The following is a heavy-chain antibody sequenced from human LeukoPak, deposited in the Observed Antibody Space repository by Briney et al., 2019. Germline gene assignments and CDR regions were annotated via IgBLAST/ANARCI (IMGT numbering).Heavy chain of an antibody. CDR3: ARDLIKCSGGSCYFYYSDY. J-gene: IGHJ4*02. CDR2: IYYSGST. Sequence: SETLSLTCTVSGGSISSSSYYWGWIRQPPGKGLEWIGSIYYSGSTYYNPSLKSRVTISVDTSKNQFPLKLSSVTAADTAVYYCARDLIKCSGGSCYFYYSDYWGQGTLVTVSS. V-gene: IGHV4-39*06. D-gene: IGHD2-15*01. CDR1: GGSISSSSYY.